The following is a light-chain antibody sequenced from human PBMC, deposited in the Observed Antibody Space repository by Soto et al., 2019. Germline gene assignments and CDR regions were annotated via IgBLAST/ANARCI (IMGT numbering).Light chain of an antibody. J-gene: IGKJ5*01. V-gene: IGKV3-20*01. CDR2: GAS. CDR1: QSVASTY. Sequence: EIVLTQSPGTLSLSPGERATLSCWASQSVASTYLGWYQQKPGQAPRHLIYGASSRATGIPDRFSGSGSGTDFTLTISRLEPEDFALYYCQQYAGSPTFGQGTRLEIK. CDR3: QQYAGSPT.